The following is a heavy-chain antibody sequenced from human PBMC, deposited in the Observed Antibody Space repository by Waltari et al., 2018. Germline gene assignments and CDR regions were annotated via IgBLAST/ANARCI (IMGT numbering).Heavy chain of an antibody. CDR3: AKDEGARLAPTFGMDA. J-gene: IGHJ6*02. V-gene: IGHV3-23*01. CDR1: GFPFSTYT. CDR2: ITASGLM. D-gene: IGHD6-6*01. Sequence: ERQLLESGGALVQPGGSLRLSCAASGFPFSTYTMNWVRQAPGQGLDWVAVITASGLMDYGDSVKGRFIISRDNSKNTLYLEMYRLRVEDTARYYCAKDEGARLAPTFGMDAWGQGTTVIVS.